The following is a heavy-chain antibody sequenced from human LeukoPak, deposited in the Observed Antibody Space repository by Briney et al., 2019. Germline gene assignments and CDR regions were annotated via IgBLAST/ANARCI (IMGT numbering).Heavy chain of an antibody. D-gene: IGHD2-15*01. V-gene: IGHV3-21*01. J-gene: IGHJ6*02. Sequence: GSLRLSCAASGFTFSSYSVNWVRQAPGKGLEWVSSISSSSSYIYYADSVKGRFTISRDNAKNSLYLQMNSLRAEDTAVYYCARASFQDYYYGMDVWGQGTTVTVSS. CDR2: ISSSSSYI. CDR1: GFTFSSYS. CDR3: ARASFQDYYYGMDV.